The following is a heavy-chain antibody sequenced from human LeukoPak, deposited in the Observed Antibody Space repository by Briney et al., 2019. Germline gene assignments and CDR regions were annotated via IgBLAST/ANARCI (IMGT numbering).Heavy chain of an antibody. D-gene: IGHD5-12*01. CDR2: IYTSGST. CDR3: ARRSDSGYAIYFDY. J-gene: IGHJ4*02. V-gene: IGHV4-61*02. Sequence: SETLSLTCTVSGASISSGSYYWSWIRQPAGKGLEWIGRIYTSGSTTYNPSLKSRVTISVDTSKNQFSLKLSSVTAADTAVYYCARRSDSGYAIYFDYWGQGTLVTVSS. CDR1: GASISSGSYY.